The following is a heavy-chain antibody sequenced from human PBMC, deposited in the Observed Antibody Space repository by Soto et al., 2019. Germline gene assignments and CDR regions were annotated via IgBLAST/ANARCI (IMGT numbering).Heavy chain of an antibody. CDR2: INAGNGNT. V-gene: IGHV1-3*01. CDR3: ARGRVITDSYYYGMDV. Sequence: GASVKVSCKASGYTFTTYTMHWVRQAPGQSLEWMGWINAGNGNTKYSQKFQGRVTMTRNTSISTVYMDLSSLRSEDTAVYYCARGRVITDSYYYGMDVWGQGTTVTVSS. D-gene: IGHD4-4*01. J-gene: IGHJ6*02. CDR1: GYTFTTYT.